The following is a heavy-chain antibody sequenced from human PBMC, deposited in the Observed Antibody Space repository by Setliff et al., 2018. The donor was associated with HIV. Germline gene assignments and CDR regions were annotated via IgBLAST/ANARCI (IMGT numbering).Heavy chain of an antibody. V-gene: IGHV4-39*01. J-gene: IGHJ4*02. Sequence: KSSETLSLTCTVSGDSIDRSNFFWTWIRQHPGKGLEWIGYIYYSGSTYYNPSLKSRVIISVDTSKNQFSLKLSSVTAADTAVYYCARQGSLCPDCYLDSWGQGTLVTVSS. D-gene: IGHD2-21*01. CDR1: GDSIDRSNFF. CDR3: ARQGSLCPDCYLDS. CDR2: IYYSGST.